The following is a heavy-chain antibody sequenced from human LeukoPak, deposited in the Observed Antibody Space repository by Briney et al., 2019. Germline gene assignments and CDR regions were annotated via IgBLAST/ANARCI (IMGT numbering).Heavy chain of an antibody. Sequence: GGSLRLSCAASGFTFSSYGMHWVRQAPGKGLEWVAVISYDGSNKYYADSVKGRFTISRDNSKNTLYLQMNSLRAEDTAVYYCARDPFNDYGDYVGYWGQGTLVTVSS. D-gene: IGHD4-17*01. V-gene: IGHV3-30*03. CDR2: ISYDGSNK. CDR1: GFTFSSYG. CDR3: ARDPFNDYGDYVGY. J-gene: IGHJ4*02.